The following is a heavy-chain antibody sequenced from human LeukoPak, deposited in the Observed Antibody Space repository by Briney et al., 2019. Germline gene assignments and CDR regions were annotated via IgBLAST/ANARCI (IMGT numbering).Heavy chain of an antibody. J-gene: IGHJ4*02. Sequence: SETLSLTCTVSGGSISSSSYYWSWIRQPPGKGLEWVGYIFYSGSTNYNPSLKSRVTISVDTSKNQFSLKLSSVTAADTAMYYCARVNMITFGGAPRRGYFDYWGQGTLVTVSS. CDR2: IFYSGST. CDR3: ARVNMITFGGAPRRGYFDY. CDR1: GGSISSSSYY. D-gene: IGHD3-16*01. V-gene: IGHV4-61*01.